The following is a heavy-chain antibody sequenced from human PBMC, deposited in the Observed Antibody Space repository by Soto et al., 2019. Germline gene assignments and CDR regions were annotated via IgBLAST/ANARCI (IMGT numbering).Heavy chain of an antibody. Sequence: PSETLSLTCTVSGDSISGTSFYWGWIRQSSGKGLEWIASIYSSGSTFYHLSLKSRLSLSVDTSKTQFSLRLQSVTAADTAVYYCVRHRSSREIPFDNWGQGTLVTVSS. J-gene: IGHJ4*02. CDR3: VRHRSSREIPFDN. D-gene: IGHD2-21*01. V-gene: IGHV4-39*01. CDR1: GDSISGTSFY. CDR2: IYSSGST.